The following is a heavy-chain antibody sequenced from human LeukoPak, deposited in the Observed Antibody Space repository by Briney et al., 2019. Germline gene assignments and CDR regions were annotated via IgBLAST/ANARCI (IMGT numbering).Heavy chain of an antibody. CDR2: IYYSGST. J-gene: IGHJ6*02. D-gene: IGHD5/OR15-5a*01. CDR3: ARVRPLRLYYYYGMDV. V-gene: IGHV4-39*07. CDR1: GGSISSYY. Sequence: SETLSLTCTVSGGSISSYYWGWIRQPPGKGLEWIGSIYYSGSTYYNPSLKSRVTISVDTSKNQFSLKLSSVTAADTAVYYCARVRPLRLYYYYGMDVWGQGTTVTVSS.